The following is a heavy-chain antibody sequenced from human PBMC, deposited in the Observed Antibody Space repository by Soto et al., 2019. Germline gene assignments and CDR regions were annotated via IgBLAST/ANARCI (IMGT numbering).Heavy chain of an antibody. CDR1: GGSISSSSYY. V-gene: IGHV4-61*05. D-gene: IGHD6-13*01. CDR3: ARQMAAAGGFDY. Sequence: PSETLSLTCTVSGGSISSSSYYWGWIRQPPGKGLEWIGYIYYSGSTNYNPSLKSRVTISVDTSKNQFSLKLSSVTAADTAVYYCARQMAAAGGFDYCGQGTLVTVSS. J-gene: IGHJ4*02. CDR2: IYYSGST.